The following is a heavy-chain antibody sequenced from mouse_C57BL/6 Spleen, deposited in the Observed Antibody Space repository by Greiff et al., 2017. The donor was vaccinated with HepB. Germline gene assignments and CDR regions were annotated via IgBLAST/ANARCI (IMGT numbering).Heavy chain of an antibody. CDR2: ISSGGDYI. CDR1: GFTFSSYA. D-gene: IGHD2-5*01. Sequence: EVKVVESGEGLVKPGGSLKLSCAASGFTFSSYAMSWVRQTPEKRLEWVAYISSGGDYIYYADTVKGRFTISRDNARNTLYLQMSSLKSEDTAMYYCTRGGGYYSNYVSYYFDYWGQGTTLTVSS. J-gene: IGHJ2*01. CDR3: TRGGGYYSNYVSYYFDY. V-gene: IGHV5-9-1*02.